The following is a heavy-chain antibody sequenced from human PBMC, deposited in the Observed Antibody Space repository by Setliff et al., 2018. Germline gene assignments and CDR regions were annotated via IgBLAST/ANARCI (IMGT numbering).Heavy chain of an antibody. V-gene: IGHV4-61*01. CDR2: ISYSGIT. CDR1: DDSISSRHYY. D-gene: IGHD1-1*01. J-gene: IGHJ1*01. Sequence: SETLSLTCTVSDDSISSRHYYWSWIRQPPGKGLEWIGFISYSGITTYNVSLKSRVSISVDTSKNQLSLTLSSVTAADTAVYYCVREGYSEYFQDWGRGTLVTVSS. CDR3: VREGYSEYFQD.